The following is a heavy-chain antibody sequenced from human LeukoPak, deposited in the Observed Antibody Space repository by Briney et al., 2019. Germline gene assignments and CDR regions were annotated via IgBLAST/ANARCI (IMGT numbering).Heavy chain of an antibody. J-gene: IGHJ4*02. CDR2: FSYTGST. CDR3: ARALNGYFYAFDS. Sequence: SQTLSLTCTVSGGSISSAEYYWSWIRQPPGKGLEWIGYFSYTGSTYYNPSVKSRVSISVDTSKNQFSLKLTSVTAADTAVYYCARALNGYFYAFDSWGQGTLVTVSS. D-gene: IGHD2/OR15-2a*01. CDR1: GGSISSAEYY. V-gene: IGHV4-30-4*01.